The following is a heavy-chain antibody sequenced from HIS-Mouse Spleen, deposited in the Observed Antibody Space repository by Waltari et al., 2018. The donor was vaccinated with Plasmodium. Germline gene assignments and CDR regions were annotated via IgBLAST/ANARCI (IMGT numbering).Heavy chain of an antibody. CDR3: ARRGGSYYYFDY. V-gene: IGHV4-39*01. J-gene: IGHJ4*02. CDR1: GGSISSSSYY. D-gene: IGHD1-26*01. Sequence: QLQLQESGPGLVKPSETLSLTCTVSGGSISSSSYYWGLIRQPPGKGLEWNGSIYYSGSTYYNPSLKSRVTISVDTSKNQFSLKLSSVTAADTAVYYCARRGGSYYYFDYWGQGTLVTVSS. CDR2: IYYSGST.